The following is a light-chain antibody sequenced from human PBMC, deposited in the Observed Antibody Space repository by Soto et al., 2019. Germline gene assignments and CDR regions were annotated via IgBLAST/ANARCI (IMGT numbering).Light chain of an antibody. Sequence: DIQMTQSPSSLSASVGDRVTITCRASQSISVYLNWYQQKVGEAPKFLIYAASSLQSGVPSRFSGSGSGRDFTLTIASLQPEDFATYYCQQSYTSPQTFGQGTKVDIK. CDR1: QSISVY. CDR3: QQSYTSPQT. J-gene: IGKJ1*01. V-gene: IGKV1-39*01. CDR2: AAS.